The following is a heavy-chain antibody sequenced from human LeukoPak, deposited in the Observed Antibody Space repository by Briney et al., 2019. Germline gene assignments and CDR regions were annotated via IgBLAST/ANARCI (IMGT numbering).Heavy chain of an antibody. CDR1: GFAFSHAW. D-gene: IGHD3-10*01. J-gene: IGHJ5*02. CDR3: TTITPVRGHIIDGAADRWFDP. V-gene: IGHV3-15*01. Sequence: PGGSLRLSCAASGFAFSHAWMNWVRQAPGKGLEWVGQIKSKTDGGTIDYAAPVKDRFTISRDDSKNTLYLQMNSLKTEDTAVYYCTTITPVRGHIIDGAADRWFDPWGQGTLVTVSS. CDR2: IKSKTDGGTI.